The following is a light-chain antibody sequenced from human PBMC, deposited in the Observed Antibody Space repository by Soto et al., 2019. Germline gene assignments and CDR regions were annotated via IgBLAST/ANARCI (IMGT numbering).Light chain of an antibody. V-gene: IGKV1-39*01. Sequence: DIQLTQSPSSLSASIGDRVTIPCRASQSIGTFLNWYQHKPGKAPNLLIYSASTLYTGVPSRFSGSGSGTDFTLTISSLQPDDLATYYCQQSHHQPRTLGQGTKVDIK. J-gene: IGKJ1*01. CDR1: QSIGTF. CDR2: SAS. CDR3: QQSHHQPRT.